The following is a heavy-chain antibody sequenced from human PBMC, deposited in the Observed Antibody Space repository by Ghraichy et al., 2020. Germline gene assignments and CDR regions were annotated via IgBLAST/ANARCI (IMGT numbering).Heavy chain of an antibody. CDR2: ISGSGGST. D-gene: IGHD1-26*01. Sequence: GGSLRLSCAASGFTFSTYAMSWVRQAPGKGLEWVSIISGSGGSTDYADSVKGRFTISRDNSKNTLYLQMNSLRAEDTAVYYCAKDRWELTDAHYFDYWGQGTLVTVSS. CDR3: AKDRWELTDAHYFDY. V-gene: IGHV3-23*01. J-gene: IGHJ4*02. CDR1: GFTFSTYA.